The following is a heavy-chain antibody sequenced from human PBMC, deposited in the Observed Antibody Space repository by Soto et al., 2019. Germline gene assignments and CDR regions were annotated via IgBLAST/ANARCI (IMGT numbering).Heavy chain of an antibody. V-gene: IGHV4-4*02. CDR1: GASVSSTYW. J-gene: IGHJ4*02. Sequence: TLSLTCAVSGASVSSTYWWSWVRQPPGKGPEWIGEINHRGSANYNPSLKSRVTISVDISKSQFSLRLTSVTAADTAVYYCARREVQGPIDYWGQGTLVTVS. CDR2: INHRGSA. D-gene: IGHD1-26*01. CDR3: ARREVQGPIDY.